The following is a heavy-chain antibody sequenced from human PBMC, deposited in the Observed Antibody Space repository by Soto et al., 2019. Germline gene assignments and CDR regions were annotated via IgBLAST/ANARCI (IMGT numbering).Heavy chain of an antibody. J-gene: IGHJ4*02. CDR2: ISGSGGST. V-gene: IGHV3-23*01. CDR3: AKGSSGWYAIFAY. Sequence: EVQLLESGGGLVQPGGSLRLSCAASGFTFSSYAMSWVRQAPGKGREWVAAISGSGGSTYYADSVKGRFTISRDNSTNTLYLQMTSLRAEDTAVYYCAKGSSGWYAIFAYWGQGTLVTVSS. CDR1: GFTFSSYA. D-gene: IGHD6-19*01.